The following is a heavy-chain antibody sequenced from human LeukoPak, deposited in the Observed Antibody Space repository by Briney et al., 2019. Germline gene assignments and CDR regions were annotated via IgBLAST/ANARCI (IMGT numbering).Heavy chain of an antibody. CDR2: GHHSESS. D-gene: IGHD2-8*02. Sequence: SETLSLTCSVSGDSVTSTYWSWIRQPPGKGLEWIAYGHHSESSNYNPSFRSRVTIPVDTSRNQFSLRLTSVTAADTADYYCARESAGSLHDSTAAFHYWGQGILVIVSS. J-gene: IGHJ4*02. CDR3: ARESAGSLHDSTAAFHY. V-gene: IGHV4-59*02. CDR1: GDSVTSTY.